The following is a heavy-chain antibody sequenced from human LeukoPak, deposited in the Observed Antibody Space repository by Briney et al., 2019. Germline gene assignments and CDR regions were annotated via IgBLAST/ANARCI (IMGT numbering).Heavy chain of an antibody. CDR3: ARGLGEARRWLQFLHETNNWFDP. D-gene: IGHD5-24*01. Sequence: PSQTLSLTCAVSGGPISSGGYSWSWIRHPPGKGLEWIGYIYHSGSTYYNPSLKSRVTISVDRSKNQFPLKLSSVTAADTAVYYCARGLGEARRWLQFLHETNNWFDPWGQGTLVTVSS. V-gene: IGHV4-30-2*01. CDR1: GGPISSGGYS. J-gene: IGHJ5*02. CDR2: IYHSGST.